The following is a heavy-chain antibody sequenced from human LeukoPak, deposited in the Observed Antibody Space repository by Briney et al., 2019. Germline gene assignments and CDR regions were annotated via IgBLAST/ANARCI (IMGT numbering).Heavy chain of an antibody. CDR3: AREVGLDS. D-gene: IGHD2-15*01. J-gene: IGHJ4*02. Sequence: TGGSLRLSCAASGFTVGSSYMSWVRQAPGKGLEWVSVIYSGDSTYYADSVKGRFTISRDSSKNTLYLQMNSLRAEDTALYYCAREVGLDSWGRGTLVTVSS. CDR1: GFTVGSSY. CDR2: IYSGDST. V-gene: IGHV3-53*01.